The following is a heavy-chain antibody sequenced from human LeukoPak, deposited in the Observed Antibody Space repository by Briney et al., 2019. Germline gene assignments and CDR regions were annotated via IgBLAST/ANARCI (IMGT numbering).Heavy chain of an antibody. J-gene: IGHJ6*02. Sequence: GGSLRLSCAASGFTFSDYYMSWIRQAPGKGLEWVSYISSSGSTIYYADSVKGRFTISRDNAKNSLYLQMNSLRAEDTAVYYCARETYSSFDFDYYGMDVWGQGTTVTVSS. CDR2: ISSSGSTI. D-gene: IGHD6-6*01. CDR3: ARETYSSFDFDYYGMDV. V-gene: IGHV3-11*01. CDR1: GFTFSDYY.